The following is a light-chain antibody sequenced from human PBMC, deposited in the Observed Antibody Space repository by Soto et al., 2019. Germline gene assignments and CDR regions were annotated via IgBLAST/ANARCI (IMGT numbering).Light chain of an antibody. V-gene: IGLV1-44*01. Sequence: QSVLTQPPSASGAPGQTVTIPCSGSSSNIGSHTVNWYQHLPGTAPKLLIYSNTQRPLGVPVRFSGSQSGTSASLAISGLQSEDEAEYYWAAWDDGLYVFGTGTKVTVL. CDR1: SSNIGSHT. J-gene: IGLJ1*01. CDR3: AAWDDGLYV. CDR2: SNT.